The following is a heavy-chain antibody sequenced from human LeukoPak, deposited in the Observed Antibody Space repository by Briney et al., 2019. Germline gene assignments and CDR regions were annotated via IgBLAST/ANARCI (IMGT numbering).Heavy chain of an antibody. J-gene: IGHJ4*02. CDR3: ARLRSTKDDY. D-gene: IGHD2-2*01. CDR2: INHSGST. Sequence: PSETLSLTCAVSGGSFSGYYWSWIRQPPGKGLEWIGEINHSGSTNYNTSLMSRVTISVNTSKNQLSLKLSSVTAADTAVYYCARLRSTKDDYWGQGTLVTVSS. V-gene: IGHV4-34*01. CDR1: GGSFSGYY.